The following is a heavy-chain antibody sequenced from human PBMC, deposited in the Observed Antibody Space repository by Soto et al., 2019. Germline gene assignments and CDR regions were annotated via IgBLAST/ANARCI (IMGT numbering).Heavy chain of an antibody. V-gene: IGHV1-8*01. CDR1: GYTFTNCC. Sequence: GGSVKVSCKASGYTFTNCCINWVRKATGQGLEWMGWMNPNNGNTGFDRRFQDRLTMTRDTSTSTAYMELSSLTSEDTAIYYCAKVKGDAAIIESWGQGTLVTVS. J-gene: IGHJ4*02. CDR3: AKVKGDAAIIES. D-gene: IGHD6-13*01. CDR2: MNPNNGNT.